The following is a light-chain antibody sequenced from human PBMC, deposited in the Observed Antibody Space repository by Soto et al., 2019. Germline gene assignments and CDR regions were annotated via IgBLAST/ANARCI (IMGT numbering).Light chain of an antibody. V-gene: IGLV2-14*01. CDR3: SSYTSSSPYV. Sequence: QSVLTHPASVSGSRGQSITISCTGTSSDVGGYNYVSWYQQHPGKAPKLMIYDVSNRPSGVSNRFSGSKSGNTASLTISGLQAEDEADYYCSSYTSSSPYVFGTGTKVTVL. CDR2: DVS. J-gene: IGLJ1*01. CDR1: SSDVGGYNY.